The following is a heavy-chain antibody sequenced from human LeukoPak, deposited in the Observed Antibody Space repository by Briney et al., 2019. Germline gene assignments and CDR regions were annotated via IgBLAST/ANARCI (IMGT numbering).Heavy chain of an antibody. CDR3: ARDREQTYYYYGMDV. CDR2: IKQDGSEK. V-gene: IGHV3-7*01. J-gene: IGHJ6*02. CDR1: GFTFNSYW. D-gene: IGHD1-26*01. Sequence: GGSLRLSCAASGFTFNSYWMSWVRQAPGKGLEWVANIKQDGSEKYYVDSVKGRFTISRDNAKNSLYLQMNSLRAEDTAVYYCARDREQTYYYYGMDVWGQGTTVTVSS.